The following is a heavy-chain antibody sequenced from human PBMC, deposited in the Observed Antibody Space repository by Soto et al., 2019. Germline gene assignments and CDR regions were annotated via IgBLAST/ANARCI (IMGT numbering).Heavy chain of an antibody. D-gene: IGHD3-22*01. Sequence: PGGSLRLSCAASGSTFSSYGMHWVRQAPGKGLEWVAVISYDGSNKYYADSVKGRFTISRDNSKDTLYLQMNSLRAEDTAVHYCAKDVDYYYDSSGLHWGQGTLVTVSS. V-gene: IGHV3-30*18. CDR2: ISYDGSNK. CDR3: AKDVDYYYDSSGLH. CDR1: GSTFSSYG. J-gene: IGHJ4*02.